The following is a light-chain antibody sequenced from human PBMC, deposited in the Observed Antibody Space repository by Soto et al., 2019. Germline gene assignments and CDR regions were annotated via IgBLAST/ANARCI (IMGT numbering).Light chain of an antibody. V-gene: IGKV1-27*01. Sequence: DIQMTQSPSSLSASVGDIVTITCRASQGISNYLAWYQQRPGKVPKLLIYATSTLQSGVPSRFSGSGSGTDFTLTISSLRPEDVATYYCQKYNGSPPFTFGPGTKVNIK. J-gene: IGKJ3*01. CDR3: QKYNGSPPFT. CDR1: QGISNY. CDR2: ATS.